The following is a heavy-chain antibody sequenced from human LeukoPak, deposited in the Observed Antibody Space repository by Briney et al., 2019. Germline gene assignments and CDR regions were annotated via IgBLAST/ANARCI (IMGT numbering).Heavy chain of an antibody. Sequence: GGSLRLSCAASGFAFSSYSMNWVRQAPGKGLEWVSSISSSSSYIYYADSMKGRFTISRDNAKNSLYLQMNSLTAEDTAVYFCVRDRFRMDVWGKGTTVIVSS. CDR3: VRDRFRMDV. D-gene: IGHD3-10*01. J-gene: IGHJ6*03. V-gene: IGHV3-21*01. CDR1: GFAFSSYS. CDR2: ISSSSSYI.